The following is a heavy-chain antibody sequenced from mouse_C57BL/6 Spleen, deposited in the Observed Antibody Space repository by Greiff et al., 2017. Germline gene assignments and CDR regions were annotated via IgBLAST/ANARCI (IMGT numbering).Heavy chain of an antibody. J-gene: IGHJ4*01. CDR3: TRERAYGSSYNAMGY. V-gene: IGHV1-15*01. CDR1: GYTFTDYE. Sequence: VKLMESGAELVRPGASVTLSCKASGYTFTDYEMHWVKQTPVHGLEWIGAIDPETGGTAYNQKFKGKAILTADKSSSTAYMELRSLTSEDSAVYYCTRERAYGSSYNAMGYWGQGTSVTVSS. D-gene: IGHD1-1*01. CDR2: IDPETGGT.